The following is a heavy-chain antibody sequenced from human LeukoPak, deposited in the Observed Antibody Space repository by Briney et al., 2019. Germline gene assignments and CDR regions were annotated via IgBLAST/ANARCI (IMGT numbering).Heavy chain of an antibody. CDR3: ARGGPYCSSTSCNSVYQCFDP. CDR1: GYTFTSYG. D-gene: IGHD2-2*01. V-gene: IGHV1-18*01. J-gene: IGHJ5*02. Sequence: ASVKVSCKASGYTFTSYGITWVRQAPGQGLEWMGWISAYNGNTNYAQKLQGRVTMTADTSTSTAYMELRSLRFDDTAVYYCARGGPYCSSTSCNSVYQCFDPWGQGTLDTVSS. CDR2: ISAYNGNT.